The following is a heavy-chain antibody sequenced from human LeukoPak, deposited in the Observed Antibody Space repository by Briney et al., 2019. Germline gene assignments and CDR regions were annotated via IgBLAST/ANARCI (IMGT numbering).Heavy chain of an antibody. CDR3: ARDIYGYSDY. V-gene: IGHV4-61*01. CDR1: GGSVSSGSYY. J-gene: IGHJ4*02. CDR2: MYYSGST. D-gene: IGHD5-18*01. Sequence: SETLSLTCTVSGGSVSSGSYYWSWIRQPPGKGLGWIANMYYSGSTNYNPSLKSRVTISVNTSKNQFSLRLSSVTAADTAVYYCARDIYGYSDYWGQGTLVTVSS.